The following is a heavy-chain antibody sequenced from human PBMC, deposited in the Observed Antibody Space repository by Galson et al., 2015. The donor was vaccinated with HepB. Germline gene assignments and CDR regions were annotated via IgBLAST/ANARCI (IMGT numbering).Heavy chain of an antibody. CDR1: GFRFRSCD. J-gene: IGHJ6*02. D-gene: IGHD4-23*01. Sequence: SLRLSCAASGFRFRSCDMHWVRQAPGKGLEWVAVIGYDGTSRYYTNYVRGRFIISRDNSKNTMFLQMSALRIEDTALYYCVTGRWGDKVAPADYDMDVWGQGTTVTVSS. V-gene: IGHV3-33*01. CDR3: VTGRWGDKVAPADYDMDV. CDR2: IGYDGTSR.